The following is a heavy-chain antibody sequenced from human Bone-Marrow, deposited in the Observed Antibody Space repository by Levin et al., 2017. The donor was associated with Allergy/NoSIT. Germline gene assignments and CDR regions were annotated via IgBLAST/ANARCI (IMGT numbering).Heavy chain of an antibody. CDR3: ARLWGFRGTHF. J-gene: IGHJ4*02. CDR2: INTGGHSI. D-gene: IGHD3-10*01. V-gene: IGHV3-48*03. CDR1: GFIFSSFE. Sequence: PGGSLRLSCIGSGFIFSSFEMNWVRQAPGKGLEWISYINTGGHSIYYADSVKGRFTITRDNAKNSVYLQMNSLRAEDTAVYYCARLWGFRGTHFWGQGTLVTVSS.